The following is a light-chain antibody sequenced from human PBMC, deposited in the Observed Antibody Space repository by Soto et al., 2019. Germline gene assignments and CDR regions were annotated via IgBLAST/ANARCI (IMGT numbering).Light chain of an antibody. J-gene: IGLJ3*02. V-gene: IGLV2-23*02. CDR3: CSYSSSSTSRV. Sequence: QSALTQPASVSGSPGQSITISCTGTSSDVGNYKFVSWYQQHPDKAPKLMIYEVSKRPSGVSNRFSGSKSGNTASLRISGLRAEDEADYYCCSYSSSSTSRVFGGGTKLTVL. CDR2: EVS. CDR1: SSDVGNYKF.